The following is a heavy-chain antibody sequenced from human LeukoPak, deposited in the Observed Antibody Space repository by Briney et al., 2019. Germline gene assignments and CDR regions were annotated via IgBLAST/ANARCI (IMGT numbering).Heavy chain of an antibody. D-gene: IGHD6-6*01. CDR2: ISGSGDST. V-gene: IGHV3-23*01. J-gene: IGHJ5*02. CDR1: GFTFRSYA. CDR3: AKDRIASPPQGRFDP. Sequence: PGGSLRLSCAASGFTFRSYAMNWVRQAPGKGLEWVSAISGSGDSTYYADSVTGRFTISRDNSQNTLYLQMNSLGAEDTAIYYCAKDRIASPPQGRFDPWGQGTLVTVSS.